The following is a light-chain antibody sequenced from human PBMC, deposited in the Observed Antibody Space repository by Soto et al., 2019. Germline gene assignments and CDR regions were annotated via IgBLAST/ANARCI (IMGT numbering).Light chain of an antibody. CDR1: QSVSSN. CDR3: QQRSNWPPFT. V-gene: IGKV3-15*01. J-gene: IGKJ3*01. CDR2: GAS. Sequence: EIVMTQSPATLSVSPGERATLSCRASQSVSSNLAWYQQKPGQAPTLLIYGASARATGIPARFSGSGSGTEFTLTISSLQSEDFAVYYCQQRSNWPPFTFGPGTKVDIK.